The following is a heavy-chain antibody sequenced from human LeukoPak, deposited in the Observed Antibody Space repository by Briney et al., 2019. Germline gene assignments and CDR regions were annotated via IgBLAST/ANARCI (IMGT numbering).Heavy chain of an antibody. CDR2: VNSDGSTT. Sequence: PGGSLRLSCAASGFTFHNYAIHWVRQAPGKGLVWVSRVNSDGSTTRYADSVKGRFTISRDNAKNTLYLQMNSLRAEDTAVYYCARSTLGDAFDIWGQGTMVTVSS. V-gene: IGHV3-74*01. CDR1: GFTFHNYA. J-gene: IGHJ3*02. CDR3: ARSTLGDAFDI. D-gene: IGHD1-1*01.